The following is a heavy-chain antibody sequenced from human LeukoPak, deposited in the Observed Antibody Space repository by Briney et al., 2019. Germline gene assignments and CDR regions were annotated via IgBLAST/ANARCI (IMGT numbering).Heavy chain of an antibody. D-gene: IGHD3-10*01. V-gene: IGHV1-18*01. CDR1: GYTFTSYG. CDR3: ARVPLYYDSLYELLLGY. Sequence: GASVKVPCKASGYTFTSYGISWVRQAPGQGLEWMGWISASNGNTNYAQKPQGSVTMTTDTSTSTAYLELRSLRSDDTTVYYCARVPLYYDSLYELLLGYWGQGTLVTVSS. J-gene: IGHJ4*02. CDR2: ISASNGNT.